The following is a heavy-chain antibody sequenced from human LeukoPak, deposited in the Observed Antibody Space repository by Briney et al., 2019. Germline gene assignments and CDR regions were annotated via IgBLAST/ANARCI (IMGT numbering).Heavy chain of an antibody. CDR1: GFTFSNAW. CDR3: TTASPWYCSGGSCYDFDY. D-gene: IGHD2-15*01. CDR2: IKSKTDGGTT. J-gene: IGHJ4*02. V-gene: IGHV3-15*01. Sequence: GGSLRLSCAASGFTFSNAWMSWVRQAPGKGLEWVGRIKSKTDGGTTDYAAPVKGRFTISRDDSKNTLYLQMNSPKTEDTAVYYCTTASPWYCSGGSCYDFDYWGQGTLVTVSS.